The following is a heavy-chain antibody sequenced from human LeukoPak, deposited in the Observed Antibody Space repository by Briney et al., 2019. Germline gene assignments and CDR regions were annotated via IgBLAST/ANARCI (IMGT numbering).Heavy chain of an antibody. CDR2: ITSSGSTI. CDR1: GFAFSDYY. Sequence: PGGSLRLSCAGSGFAFSDYYMAWIRQAPGKGLEWISYITSSGSTIHNADSVKGRFTISRDNAKNSVYLEMNDLRLEDTALYYCARDRSSGGAFDIWGRGTMVTVSS. J-gene: IGHJ3*02. D-gene: IGHD3-10*01. CDR3: ARDRSSGGAFDI. V-gene: IGHV3-11*01.